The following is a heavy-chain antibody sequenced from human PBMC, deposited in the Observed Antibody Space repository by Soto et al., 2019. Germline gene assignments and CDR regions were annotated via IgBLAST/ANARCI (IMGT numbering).Heavy chain of an antibody. D-gene: IGHD2-2*01. CDR1: GYSFTSYW. V-gene: IGHV5-51*01. Sequence: GESLKISCKGSGYSFTSYWIGWVRQMPGKGLEWMGIIYPGDSDTRYSPSFQGQVTISAGKSISTAYLQWSSLKASDTAMYYCARLGGYCSITKCYGGGDYWGQGTLVTVSS. CDR2: IYPGDSDT. CDR3: ARLGGYCSITKCYGGGDY. J-gene: IGHJ4*02.